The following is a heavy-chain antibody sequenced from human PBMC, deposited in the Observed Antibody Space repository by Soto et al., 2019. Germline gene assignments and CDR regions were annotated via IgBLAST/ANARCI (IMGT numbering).Heavy chain of an antibody. D-gene: IGHD3-22*01. V-gene: IGHV3-15*07. J-gene: IGHJ4*01. CDR1: GFTFSNAW. CDR3: STDSYSDMTVVRLDN. Sequence: GGSLRLSCAAPGFTFSNAWINWVRQAPGKGLEWVGRIKSKTDGGTTDFAAPVEGRFAISRDDSKNIAYMQMNSLKIEDTAVYYCSTDSYSDMTVVRLDNWGHGTLVTVSS. CDR2: IKSKTDGGTT.